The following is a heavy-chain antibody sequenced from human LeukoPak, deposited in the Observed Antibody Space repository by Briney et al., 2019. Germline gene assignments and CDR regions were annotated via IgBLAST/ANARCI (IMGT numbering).Heavy chain of an antibody. Sequence: SETLSLTCAVYGGSFSGYYWSWIRQHPGKGLEWIGYIYYSGSTYYNPSLKSRVTISVDTSKNQFSLKPSSVTAADTAVYYCARGHYDFWSGYGNWFDPWGQGTLVTVSS. CDR3: ARGHYDFWSGYGNWFDP. J-gene: IGHJ5*02. CDR1: GGSFSGYY. CDR2: IYYSGST. D-gene: IGHD3-3*01. V-gene: IGHV4-31*11.